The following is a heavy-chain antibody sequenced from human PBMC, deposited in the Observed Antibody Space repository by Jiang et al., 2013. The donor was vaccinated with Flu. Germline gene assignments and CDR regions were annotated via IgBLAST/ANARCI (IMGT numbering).Heavy chain of an antibody. CDR3: ARGSWAITMVRGVIDY. CDR2: ISSSSSYT. D-gene: IGHD3-10*01. J-gene: IGHJ4*02. Sequence: PGKGLEWVSYISSSSSYTNYADSVKGRFTISRDNAKNSLYLQMNSLRAEDTAVYYCARGSWAITMVRGVIDYWGQGTLVTVSS. V-gene: IGHV3-11*06.